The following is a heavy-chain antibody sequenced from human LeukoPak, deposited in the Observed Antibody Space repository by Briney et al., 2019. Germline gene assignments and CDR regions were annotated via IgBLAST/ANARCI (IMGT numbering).Heavy chain of an antibody. V-gene: IGHV4-34*01. CDR3: ASGGWYRGY. Sequence: SETLSLTCAVYGGSFSGYYWTWTRQTPGKGLEWIGEINHRGSTNYNPSLESRVTISVDTSKNHFSLDLTSVTAADTAVYYCASGGWYRGYWGQGTLVTVSS. J-gene: IGHJ4*02. CDR1: GGSFSGYY. D-gene: IGHD2-15*01. CDR2: INHRGST.